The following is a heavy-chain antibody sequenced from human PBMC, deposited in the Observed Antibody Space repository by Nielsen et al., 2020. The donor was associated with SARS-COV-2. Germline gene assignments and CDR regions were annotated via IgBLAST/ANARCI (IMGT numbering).Heavy chain of an antibody. CDR3: ARGIVVVVAASDWFDP. CDR1: GGSISSGGYY. CDR2: IYYSGST. V-gene: IGHV4-31*03. J-gene: IGHJ5*02. Sequence: SETLSLTCTVSGGSISSGGYYWTWIRQHPGKGLECIGYIYYSGSTYYNPSLKSRVTISVDTSKNQFSLKLSSVTAADTAVYYCARGIVVVVAASDWFDPWGQGTLVTVSS. D-gene: IGHD2-15*01.